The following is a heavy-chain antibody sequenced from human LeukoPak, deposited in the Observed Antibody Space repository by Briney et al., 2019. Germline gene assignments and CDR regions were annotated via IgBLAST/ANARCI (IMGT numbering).Heavy chain of an antibody. CDR1: GFTFSSYA. Sequence: GGSLRLSCAASGFTFSSYAMSWVRQAPGKGLEWVSAISGSGGSTYYADSVKGRFTISRGNSKSTLYLQMDSLRAEDTAVYYCAKCGNSGCHLIDYWGQGTLVTVSS. D-gene: IGHD5-12*01. CDR2: ISGSGGST. CDR3: AKCGNSGCHLIDY. V-gene: IGHV3-23*01. J-gene: IGHJ4*02.